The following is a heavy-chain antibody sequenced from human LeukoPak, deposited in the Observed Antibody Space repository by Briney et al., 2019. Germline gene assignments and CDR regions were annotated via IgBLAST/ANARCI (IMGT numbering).Heavy chain of an antibody. CDR2: IYHSGST. CDR1: GGSISSSNW. V-gene: IGHV4-4*02. Sequence: SGTLSLTCAVSGGSISSSNWWSWVRRPPGKGLEWIGEIYHSGSTNYNPSLKSRVTISVDKSKNQFSLKLSSVTAADTAVYYCASAMGGQQLVPLDYWGQGTLVTVSS. CDR3: ASAMGGQQLVPLDY. D-gene: IGHD6-13*01. J-gene: IGHJ4*02.